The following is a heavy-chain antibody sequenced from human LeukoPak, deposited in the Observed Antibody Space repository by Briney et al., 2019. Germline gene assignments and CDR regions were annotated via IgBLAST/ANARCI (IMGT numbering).Heavy chain of an antibody. D-gene: IGHD1-26*01. CDR3: ASAPVVGNAEAF. V-gene: IGHV3-23*01. Sequence: GGSLRLSCAASGFTFSSYAMSWVRQAPGKGLEWVSVISGSGSSTYADAVKGQFTISRDNSKNTLYLQMTSLRVEDTAVYFCASAPVVGNAEAFWGQGTLVTVSS. CDR1: GFTFSSYA. CDR2: ISGSGSST. J-gene: IGHJ4*02.